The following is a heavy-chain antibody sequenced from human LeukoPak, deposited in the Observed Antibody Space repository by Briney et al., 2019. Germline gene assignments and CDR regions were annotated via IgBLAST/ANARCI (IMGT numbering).Heavy chain of an antibody. CDR1: GFTFSSYW. Sequence: GGSLRLSCAASGFTFSSYWMSWVRQAPGKGLKWVANIKQDGSEKYYVDSVKGRFTISRDNAKNSLYLQMNSLRVEDTAVYYCAKDDPVLEYWGQGTLVTVSS. V-gene: IGHV3-7*04. CDR3: AKDDPVLEY. J-gene: IGHJ4*02. CDR2: IKQDGSEK.